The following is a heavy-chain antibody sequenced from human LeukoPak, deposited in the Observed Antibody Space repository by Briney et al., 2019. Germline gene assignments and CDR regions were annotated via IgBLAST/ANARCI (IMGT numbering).Heavy chain of an antibody. CDR2: IYYSGST. V-gene: IGHV4-59*01. Sequence: PSETLSLTCTVSGGSISSYYWSWIRQPPGKGLEWIGYIYYSGSTNYNPSLKSRVTISVDTSKNQFSLKLSPVTAADTAVYYCARDLRSYYYDSSGYSYYFDYWGQGTLVTVSS. J-gene: IGHJ4*02. CDR3: ARDLRSYYYDSSGYSYYFDY. D-gene: IGHD3-22*01. CDR1: GGSISSYY.